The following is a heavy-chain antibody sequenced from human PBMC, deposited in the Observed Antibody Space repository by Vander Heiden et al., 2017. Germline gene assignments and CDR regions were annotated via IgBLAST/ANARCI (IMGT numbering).Heavy chain of an antibody. CDR1: GFTFSRYA. D-gene: IGHD5-18*01. J-gene: IGHJ4*02. V-gene: IGHV3-23*01. CDR2: ISGSCGST. CDR3: AKAKGYSYAPYYFDY. Sequence: EVQLLESGGGLVQPGGSLRLSGAASGFTFSRYAMSWVRQAPGKGLEWVSAISGSCGSTYYADSVKGRFTISRDNSKNTLYLQMNSLRAEDTAVYYCAKAKGYSYAPYYFDYWGQETLVTVSS.